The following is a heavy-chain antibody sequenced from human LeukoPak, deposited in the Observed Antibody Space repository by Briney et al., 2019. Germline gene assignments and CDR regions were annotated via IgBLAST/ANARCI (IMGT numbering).Heavy chain of an antibody. J-gene: IGHJ3*02. CDR1: GFTVSSNY. V-gene: IGHV3-66*01. D-gene: IGHD3-3*01. CDR3: AKYDFWSGLNGFDI. Sequence: GGSLRLSCAASGFTVSSNYMNWVRQAPGKGLEWVSVIYSGGNTYYADSVKGRFTISRDNSNNTLYLQMNSLRAEDTAVYYCAKYDFWSGLNGFDIWGQGTMVTVSS. CDR2: IYSGGNT.